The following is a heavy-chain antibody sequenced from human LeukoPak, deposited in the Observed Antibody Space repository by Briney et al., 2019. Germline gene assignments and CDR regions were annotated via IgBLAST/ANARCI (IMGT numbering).Heavy chain of an antibody. CDR2: IIPIFGTA. CDR3: ARSRSDYYDSSGYYYRPFDP. CDR1: GGTFSSYA. Sequence: ASVKVSCKASGGTFSSYAISWVRQAPGQGLEWMGGIIPIFGTANYAQKFQGRVTITADESTSTAYMELSSLRSEDTAVYYCARSRSDYYDSSGYYYRPFDPWGQGTLVTVSS. V-gene: IGHV1-69*13. J-gene: IGHJ5*02. D-gene: IGHD3-22*01.